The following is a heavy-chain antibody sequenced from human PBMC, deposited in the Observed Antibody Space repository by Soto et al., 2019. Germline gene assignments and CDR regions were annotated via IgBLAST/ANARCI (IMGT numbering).Heavy chain of an antibody. CDR1: GGSISSGGYY. D-gene: IGHD3-3*01. V-gene: IGHV4-31*03. CDR2: IYYSGST. J-gene: IGHJ4*01. CDR3: ATNTPYSYYDFWSGRYFDY. Sequence: PXETLSLPSTVSGGSISSGGYYWSWIRQHPGKGLEWIGYIYYSGSTYYNPSLKSRVTISVDTSKNQFSLKLSSVTAADTAVYYCATNTPYSYYDFWSGRYFDY.